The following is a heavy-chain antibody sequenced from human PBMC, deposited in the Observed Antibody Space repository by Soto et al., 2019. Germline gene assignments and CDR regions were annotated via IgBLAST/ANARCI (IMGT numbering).Heavy chain of an antibody. CDR3: ARNQLLSGPPYDYYGMDV. V-gene: IGHV1-18*01. Sequence: ASVKVSCKASGYTFTSYGISWVRQAPGQGLEWMGWINAYNGNTNYAQKLQGRVTMTTDTSTGTAYMELGSLRSDDTAFYYCARNQLLSGPPYDYYGMDVWGQGTTVTVSS. J-gene: IGHJ6*02. CDR2: INAYNGNT. CDR1: GYTFTSYG. D-gene: IGHD2-2*01.